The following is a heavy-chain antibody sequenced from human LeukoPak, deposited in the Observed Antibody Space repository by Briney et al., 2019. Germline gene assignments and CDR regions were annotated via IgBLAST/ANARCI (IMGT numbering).Heavy chain of an antibody. CDR1: GFTFSSYA. CDR2: ISGSGGST. Sequence: PGGSLRLSCAASGFTFSSYAMSWVRQAPGKGLEWVSSISGSGGSTYYADSVKGRFTISRDNSKNTLYLQMNSLRAEDTAVYYCVGGSNYYDSSGHFDYWGQGTLVTVSS. D-gene: IGHD3-22*01. V-gene: IGHV3-23*01. CDR3: VGGSNYYDSSGHFDY. J-gene: IGHJ4*02.